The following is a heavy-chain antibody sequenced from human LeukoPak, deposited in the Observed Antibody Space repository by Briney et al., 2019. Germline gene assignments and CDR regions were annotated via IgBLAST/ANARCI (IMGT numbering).Heavy chain of an antibody. V-gene: IGHV3-66*01. D-gene: IGHD6-13*01. J-gene: IGHJ4*02. CDR2: IYSGGST. Sequence: GGSLRLSCAASGFTFSTFHMHWVRQAPGKGLEWVSVIYSGGSTYYADSVKGRFTISRDNSKNTLYLQMNSLRAEDTAVYYCARAAAGTFYFDYWGQGTLVTVSS. CDR1: GFTFSTFH. CDR3: ARAAAGTFYFDY.